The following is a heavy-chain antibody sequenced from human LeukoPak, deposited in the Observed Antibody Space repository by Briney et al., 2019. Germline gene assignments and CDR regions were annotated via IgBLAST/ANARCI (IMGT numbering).Heavy chain of an antibody. J-gene: IGHJ3*02. CDR2: LSHSGSS. V-gene: IGHV4-59*02. D-gene: IGHD2-2*01. Sequence: PSETLSLTCTVSGGSVSSYYWSWIRRPPGRGLEWIAYLSHSGSSDSNPSLTSRVTTLVDTSKNQFSLKLTSVTTADTAVYYCARARYANAWYAFDIWGHGTMVTVSS. CDR3: ARARYANAWYAFDI. CDR1: GGSVSSYY.